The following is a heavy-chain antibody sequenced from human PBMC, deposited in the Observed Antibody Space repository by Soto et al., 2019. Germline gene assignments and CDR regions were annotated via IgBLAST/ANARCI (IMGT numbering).Heavy chain of an antibody. CDR2: IGTAGDT. CDR1: GFTFSSYD. CDR3: ARSSSGYYYFDN. D-gene: IGHD3-22*01. V-gene: IGHV3-13*01. Sequence: GGSLRLSCAASGFTFSSYDMHWVRQGTGKGLEWVSAIGTAGDTYYPGSVKGRFTISRENAKNSLCLQMNSLRAEDTAVYYCARSSSGYYYFDNWGQGTLVTVSS. J-gene: IGHJ4*02.